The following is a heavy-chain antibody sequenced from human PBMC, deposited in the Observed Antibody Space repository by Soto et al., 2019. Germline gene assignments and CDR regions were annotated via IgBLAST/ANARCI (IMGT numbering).Heavy chain of an antibody. CDR3: TREGADGGNHKGNYYGMDV. CDR1: GFIFSSYS. D-gene: IGHD2-15*01. CDR2: ISYDGSNK. J-gene: IGHJ6*02. V-gene: IGHV3-30-3*01. Sequence: QVQLVESGGGLVQPGRSLRLSCAASGFIFSSYSMHWVRQAPGKGLEWVAVISYDGSNKYYADSVKGRFTISRDNSKNTLYLQMNSLRVDDTAVYYCTREGADGGNHKGNYYGMDVWGQGTTVTVSS.